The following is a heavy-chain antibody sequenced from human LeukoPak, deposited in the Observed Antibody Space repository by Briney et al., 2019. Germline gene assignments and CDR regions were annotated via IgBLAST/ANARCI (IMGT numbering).Heavy chain of an antibody. D-gene: IGHD6-19*01. CDR3: AREGFLRGMYSSGPGWFDP. CDR2: ISYDGSNK. J-gene: IGHJ5*02. Sequence: PGGSLRLSCAASGFTFSSYGMHWVRQAPGKGLEWVAVISYDGSNKYYADSVKGRFTISRDNSKNTLYLQLTSLRAEDTAVYYCAREGFLRGMYSSGPGWFDPWGQGTLVTVSS. CDR1: GFTFSSYG. V-gene: IGHV3-30*03.